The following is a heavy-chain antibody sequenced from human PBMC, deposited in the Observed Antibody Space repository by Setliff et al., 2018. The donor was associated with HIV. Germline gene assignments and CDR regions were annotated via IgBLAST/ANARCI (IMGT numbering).Heavy chain of an antibody. CDR1: GFTFGDYA. V-gene: IGHV3-49*04. CDR3: TRVLLIPRAIDI. CDR2: IRSKAYGGTT. Sequence: PGGSLRLSCIASGFTFGDYAMGWVRQAPGKGLEWVGFIRSKAYGGTTEDAASVKGRFTISRGDSKTIVYMQMDSLKTEDTAIYYCTRVLLIPRAIDIWGQGTMVTVSS. J-gene: IGHJ3*02.